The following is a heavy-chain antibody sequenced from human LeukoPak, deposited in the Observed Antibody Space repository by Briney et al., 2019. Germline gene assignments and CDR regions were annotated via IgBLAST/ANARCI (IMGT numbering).Heavy chain of an antibody. J-gene: IGHJ4*02. CDR1: GYTLTELS. CDR2: IIPILDRT. D-gene: IGHD6-13*01. Sequence: ASVKVSCKVSGYTLTELSMHWVRQAPGKGLEWMGGIIPILDRTNYAPRFQGRVTLIADKSTTTAYMELSSLRSEDTAVYYCARSSIIAAAGPYYFDYWGQGTLVTVSS. CDR3: ARSSIIAAAGPYYFDY. V-gene: IGHV1-24*01.